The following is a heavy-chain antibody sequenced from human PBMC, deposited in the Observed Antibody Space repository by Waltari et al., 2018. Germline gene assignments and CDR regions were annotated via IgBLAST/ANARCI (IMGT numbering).Heavy chain of an antibody. V-gene: IGHV4-34*01. CDR2: INHSGST. Sequence: QVQLQQWGAGLLKPSETLSLTCAVHGGSFSGYYWSWIRQPPGKGLEWIGEINHSGSTNYNPSLKSRVTISVDTSKNQFSLKLSSVTAADTAVYYCARARPMRTTGDFDYWGQGTLVTVSS. CDR1: GGSFSGYY. CDR3: ARARPMRTTGDFDY. J-gene: IGHJ4*02. D-gene: IGHD1-7*01.